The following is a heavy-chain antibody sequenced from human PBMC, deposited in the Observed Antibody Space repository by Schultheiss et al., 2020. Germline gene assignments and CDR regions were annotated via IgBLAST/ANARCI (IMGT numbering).Heavy chain of an antibody. D-gene: IGHD6-13*01. Sequence: GGSLRLSCAASGFTFSGSAMHWVRQAPGKGLEWVSVIYSGGSTYYADSVKGRLTISRDNAKNSLYLQMNSLRAEDTAVYYCAREGRYSSWNYFDYWGQGTLVT. CDR3: AREGRYSSWNYFDY. V-gene: IGHV3-53*01. CDR2: IYSGGST. J-gene: IGHJ4*02. CDR1: GFTFSGSA.